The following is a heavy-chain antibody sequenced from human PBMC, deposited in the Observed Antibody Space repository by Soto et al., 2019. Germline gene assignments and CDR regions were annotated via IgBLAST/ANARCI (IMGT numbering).Heavy chain of an antibody. V-gene: IGHV3-21*01. CDR2: ISSTTGYI. CDR1: GFTFSSYS. Sequence: EVQLVESGGGLVKPGGSLRLSCEASGFTFSSYSMHWVRQAPGKGLEWVSSISSTTGYIYYADSVRGRFTISRDNAQHSPHLQMHSLRAEDTAVYFCARGLPYCGSDCNTNFDFWAQGTLVTVSS. D-gene: IGHD2-21*02. J-gene: IGHJ4*02. CDR3: ARGLPYCGSDCNTNFDF.